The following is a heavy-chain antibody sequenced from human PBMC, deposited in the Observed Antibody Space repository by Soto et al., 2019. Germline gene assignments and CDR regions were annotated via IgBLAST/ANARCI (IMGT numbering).Heavy chain of an antibody. J-gene: IGHJ4*02. V-gene: IGHV1-2*02. D-gene: IGHD3-10*01. CDR2: INPNSDGT. CDR3: ARGLDLWFGVDY. Sequence: ASVKVSCKASGYTFNGYYMHWVRQAPGQGLEWMGWINPNSDGTYYAQQFQGRVTLTRDTSITTAYMELSSLRSDDSAVYYCARGLDLWFGVDYWGQGTLVTVSS. CDR1: GYTFNGYY.